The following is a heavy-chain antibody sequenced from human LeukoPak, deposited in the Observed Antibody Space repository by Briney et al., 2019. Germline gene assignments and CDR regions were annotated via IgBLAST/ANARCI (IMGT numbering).Heavy chain of an antibody. V-gene: IGHV4-34*01. CDR2: INHSGST. Sequence: SETLSLTCAVYGGSFSGYYWSWIRQPPGKGLEWIGEINHSGSTNYSPSLKSRVTISVDTSKNQFSLKLSSVTAADTAVYYCARASRTLCSSTSCYRHYYGMDVWGQGTTVTVSS. J-gene: IGHJ6*02. D-gene: IGHD2-2*01. CDR1: GGSFSGYY. CDR3: ARASRTLCSSTSCYRHYYGMDV.